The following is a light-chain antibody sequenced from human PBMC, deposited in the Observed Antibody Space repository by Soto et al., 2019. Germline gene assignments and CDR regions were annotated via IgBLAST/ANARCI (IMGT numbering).Light chain of an antibody. CDR1: SSNIGAGYD. J-gene: IGLJ2*01. CDR3: QSFDSSLSAVV. V-gene: IGLV1-40*01. CDR2: SYN. Sequence: QSVLTQPPSVSAAPGQRVTIPCTGSSSNIGAGYDVHWYHQLPGAAPKLLIYSYNNRPSGVPDRFSGSKSGTSASLAITGLQAEDEADYYCQSFDSSLSAVVFGGGTKLTVL.